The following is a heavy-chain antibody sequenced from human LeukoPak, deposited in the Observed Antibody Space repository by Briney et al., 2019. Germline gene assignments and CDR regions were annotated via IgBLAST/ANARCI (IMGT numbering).Heavy chain of an antibody. CDR3: ARKLGYTNWFDP. CDR2: INSDGSST. CDR1: GFTFSSYW. D-gene: IGHD5-18*01. J-gene: IGHJ5*02. V-gene: IGHV3-74*01. Sequence: GGSLRLSCATSGFTFSSYWMHWVRQAPGKGLVWVSRINSDGSSTSYAHSVKGRSTIPRDNAKNTLYLQMNSLRAEDTAVYYCARKLGYTNWFDPWGQGTLVTVSS.